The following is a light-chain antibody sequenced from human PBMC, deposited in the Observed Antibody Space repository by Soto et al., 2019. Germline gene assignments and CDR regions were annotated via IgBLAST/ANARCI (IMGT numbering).Light chain of an antibody. CDR2: AAS. V-gene: IGKV1-39*01. Sequence: DTQMTHSRSSLSSSVIDRVIITCRASQTISSHLNWYQQKPGKAPNLLVYAASSLQSGVPSRFTGSGSGTDFTLTISSLQPEDFATYFCQQSYTTPITVGQGTRLEIK. J-gene: IGKJ5*01. CDR3: QQSYTTPIT. CDR1: QTISSH.